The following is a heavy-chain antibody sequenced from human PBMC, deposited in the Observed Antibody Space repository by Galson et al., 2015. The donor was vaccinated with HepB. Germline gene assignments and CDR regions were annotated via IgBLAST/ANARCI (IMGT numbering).Heavy chain of an antibody. CDR2: INPSGGST. V-gene: IGHV1-46*01. CDR3: ARDFTYGSGSPNWFDP. D-gene: IGHD3-10*01. CDR1: GYSFTTYY. Sequence: SVKVSCKASGYSFTTYYMHWVRQAPGQGLEWMGIINPSGGSTSYAQKFQGRVTMTRDTSTSTVYMELSSLRSEDTAVYYCARDFTYGSGSPNWFDPWGQGTLVTVSS. J-gene: IGHJ5*02.